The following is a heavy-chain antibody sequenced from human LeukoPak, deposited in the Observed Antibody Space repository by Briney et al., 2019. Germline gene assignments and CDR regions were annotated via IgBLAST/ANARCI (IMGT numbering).Heavy chain of an antibody. Sequence: PGGSLRLSCAASGFTFSSYWMHWVRQAPGKGLVWVSRINSDGSSTSYADSVKGRFTISRDNAKNTLYLQMSSLRAEDTAVYYCARVDGYYDSSGYTPYYFYGMDVWGQGTTVTVSS. D-gene: IGHD3-22*01. J-gene: IGHJ6*02. CDR1: GFTFSSYW. V-gene: IGHV3-74*01. CDR2: INSDGSST. CDR3: ARVDGYYDSSGYTPYYFYGMDV.